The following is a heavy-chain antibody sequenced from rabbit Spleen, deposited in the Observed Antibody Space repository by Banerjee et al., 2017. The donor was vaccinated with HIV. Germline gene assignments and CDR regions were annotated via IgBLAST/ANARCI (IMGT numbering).Heavy chain of an antibody. D-gene: IGHD7-1*01. CDR3: ARDTGTSFSSYGMDL. V-gene: IGHV1S45*01. Sequence: QEQLVESGGGLVQPEGSLTLTCTASGFSFSNKAVMCWVRQAPGKGLEWISCIAGSSTGFTYSATWAKGRFTISKTSSTTVTLQMTSLTVADTATYFCARDTGTSFSSYGMDLWGQGTLVTVS. J-gene: IGHJ6*01. CDR1: GFSFSNKAV. CDR2: IAGSSTGFT.